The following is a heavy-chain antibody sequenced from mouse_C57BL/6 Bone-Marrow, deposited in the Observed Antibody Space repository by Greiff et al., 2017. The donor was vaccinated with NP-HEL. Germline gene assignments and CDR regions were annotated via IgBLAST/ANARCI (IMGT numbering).Heavy chain of an antibody. D-gene: IGHD2-1*01. CDR1: GYAFSSSW. Sequence: QVQLQQSGPELVKPGASVKISCKASGYAFSSSWMNWVKQRPGKGLEWIGRIYPGDGDTNYNGKFKGKATLTADKSSSTAYMQLSSLPSEDSAVYFCARGGYYGNYYCYFDVWGTGTTVTVSS. CDR3: ARGGYYGNYYCYFDV. V-gene: IGHV1-82*01. CDR2: IYPGDGDT. J-gene: IGHJ1*03.